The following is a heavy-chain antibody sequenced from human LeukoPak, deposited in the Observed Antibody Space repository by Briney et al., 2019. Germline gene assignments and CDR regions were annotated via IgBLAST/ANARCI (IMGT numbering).Heavy chain of an antibody. V-gene: IGHV1-2*02. CDR1: GYTFTSYG. CDR3: ARDLGILTGFYRY. D-gene: IGHD3-9*01. Sequence: ASVKVSCKASGYTFTSYGISWVRQAPGQGLEWMGWINPNSGGTNYAQKFQGRVTMTRDTSISTAYMELSRLRSDDTAVYYCARDLGILTGFYRYWGQGTLVTVSS. CDR2: INPNSGGT. J-gene: IGHJ4*02.